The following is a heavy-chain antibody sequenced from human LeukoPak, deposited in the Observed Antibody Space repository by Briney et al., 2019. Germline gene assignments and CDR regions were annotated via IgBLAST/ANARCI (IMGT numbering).Heavy chain of an antibody. Sequence: GGSLRLSCAASGFTFSSYSMSWVRQAPGKGLEWVANIKQDGSDKHYVDSMKGRFTISRDNAKNSVFLQMNSLRAEDTAVYYCAREARAPPHWGQGTLVTVSS. CDR3: AREARAPPH. V-gene: IGHV3-7*05. CDR1: GFTFSSYS. CDR2: IKQDGSDK. J-gene: IGHJ4*02.